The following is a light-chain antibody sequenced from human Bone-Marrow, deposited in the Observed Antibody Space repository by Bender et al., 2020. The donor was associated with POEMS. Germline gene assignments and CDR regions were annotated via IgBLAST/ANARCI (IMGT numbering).Light chain of an antibody. V-gene: IGLV1-44*01. CDR2: SDN. CDR1: NSNIGTNS. J-gene: IGLJ3*02. CDR3: AAWEAGLSGGV. Sequence: QSVLTQPPSASGTPGQRVTISCSGSNSNIGTNSVNWYQQFPGTAPKLLIYSDNQRPAGVPYRFYAFKYGTSASMAISGRQAEEEADYDWAAWEAGLSGGVFGGGTELTVL.